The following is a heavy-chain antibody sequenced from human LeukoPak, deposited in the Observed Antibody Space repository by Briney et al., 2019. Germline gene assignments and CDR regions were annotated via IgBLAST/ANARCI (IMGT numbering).Heavy chain of an antibody. V-gene: IGHV3-30-3*01. J-gene: IGHJ4*02. CDR2: ISYDGSNK. Sequence: GGSLRLSCAASGFTFSSYAMHWVRQAPGKGLEWVAVISYDGSNKYYADSVKGRFTISRDNSKNTLYPQMNSLRAEDTAVYYCARDYTAMVKLDYWGQGTLVTVSS. CDR3: ARDYTAMVKLDY. D-gene: IGHD5-18*01. CDR1: GFTFSSYA.